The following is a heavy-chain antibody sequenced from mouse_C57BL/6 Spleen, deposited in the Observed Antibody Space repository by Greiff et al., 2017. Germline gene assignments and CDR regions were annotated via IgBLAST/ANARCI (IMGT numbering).Heavy chain of an antibody. J-gene: IGHJ2*01. CDR2: SRNKANDYTT. CDR1: GFTFSNFY. Sequence: EVMLVESGGGLVQSGRSLRLSCATSGFTFSNFYMEWVRQAPGKGLEWIAASRNKANDYTTEYSASVKGRFIVSRDTSQSILYLQMNALRAEDTAIYYCARDGRGPFAYWGQGTTLPVSS. V-gene: IGHV7-1*01. CDR3: ARDGRGPFAY. D-gene: IGHD3-3*01.